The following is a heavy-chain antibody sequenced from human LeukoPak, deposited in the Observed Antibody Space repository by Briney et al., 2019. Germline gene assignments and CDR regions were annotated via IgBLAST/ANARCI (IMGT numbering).Heavy chain of an antibody. V-gene: IGHV4-34*01. Sequence: GSLRLSCAASGFTFSSYSMNWIRQPPGKGLEWIGEIDHSETTTYIASLKSRVTISIDTSKNQLSLKMISVTVADTAVYYCARLMKHCSVISCAAFDFWGQGSLVTVSS. D-gene: IGHD2-15*01. CDR1: GFTFSSYS. J-gene: IGHJ4*02. CDR2: IDHSETT. CDR3: ARLMKHCSVISCAAFDF.